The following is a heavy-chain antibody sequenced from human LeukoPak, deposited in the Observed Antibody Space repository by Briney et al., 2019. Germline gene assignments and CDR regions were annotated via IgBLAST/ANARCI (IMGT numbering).Heavy chain of an antibody. CDR2: ISAYNGNT. Sequence: ASVKVSCKASGYTFTGYGISWVRQAPGQGLEWMGWISAYNGNTNYAQKLQGRVTMTTDTSTSTAYMELRSLRSDDTAVYYCARVDCSGGSCYSDFDYWGQGTLVTVSS. V-gene: IGHV1-18*01. CDR3: ARVDCSGGSCYSDFDY. CDR1: GYTFTGYG. J-gene: IGHJ4*02. D-gene: IGHD2-15*01.